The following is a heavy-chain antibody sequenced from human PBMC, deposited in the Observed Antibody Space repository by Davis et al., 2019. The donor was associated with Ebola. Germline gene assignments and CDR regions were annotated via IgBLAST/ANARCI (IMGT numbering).Heavy chain of an antibody. Sequence: PGGSLRLSCVTSGFTFTSYSFNWIRQTPGKGLEWIAHINTRGDARVYADSMRGRFTISRDDAANSLSLQMDSLKHEDTAVYYCVRDYLFAFDSWGQGTPVTVSS. J-gene: IGHJ4*02. V-gene: IGHV3-48*02. D-gene: IGHD3-10*02. CDR3: VRDYLFAFDS. CDR1: GFTFTSYS. CDR2: INTRGDAR.